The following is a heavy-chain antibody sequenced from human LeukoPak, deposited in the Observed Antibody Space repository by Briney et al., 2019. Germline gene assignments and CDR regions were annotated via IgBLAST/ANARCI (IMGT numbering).Heavy chain of an antibody. CDR1: GGSISSGSYY. V-gene: IGHV4-39*07. D-gene: IGHD6-13*01. CDR2: INHSGST. Sequence: PSETLSLTCTVSGGSISSGSYYWSWIRQPPGKGLEWIGEINHSGSTNYNPSLKSRVTISVDTSKNQFSLKLSSVTAADTAVYYCARGKYGSSGGYYYYYYMDVWGKGTTVTVSS. CDR3: ARGKYGSSGGYYYYYYMDV. J-gene: IGHJ6*03.